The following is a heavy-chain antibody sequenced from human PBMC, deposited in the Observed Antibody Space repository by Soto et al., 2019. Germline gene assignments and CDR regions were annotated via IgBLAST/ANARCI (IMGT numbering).Heavy chain of an antibody. CDR2: IYHSGST. D-gene: IGHD2-15*01. CDR3: ARGSDSGAFCYVDY. Sequence: QVQLQESGPGLVKPSGTLSLTCAVSGDSISSSNWWNWVRQPPGKGLEWIGEIYHSGSTNYNPSFKSRVTISVDKSKDQFSLKLTSVTAADTAVYYCARGSDSGAFCYVDYWGQGTLVTVSS. CDR1: GDSISSSNW. J-gene: IGHJ4*02. V-gene: IGHV4-4*02.